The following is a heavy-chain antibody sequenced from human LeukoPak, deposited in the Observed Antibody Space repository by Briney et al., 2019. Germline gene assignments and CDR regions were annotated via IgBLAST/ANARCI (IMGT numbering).Heavy chain of an antibody. CDR3: AKDFGDYDNSGYQRIQLYYYYYYGMDV. D-gene: IGHD3-22*01. CDR2: ISGSGGST. J-gene: IGHJ6*02. CDR1: GFTFSSYA. V-gene: IGHV3-23*01. Sequence: GGSLRLSCAASGFTFSSYAMSWVRQAPGKGLEWVSAISGSGGSTYYADSVKGRFTISRDNSKNTLYLQMNSLRAEDTAVYYCAKDFGDYDNSGYQRIQLYYYYYYGMDVWGQGTTVTVSS.